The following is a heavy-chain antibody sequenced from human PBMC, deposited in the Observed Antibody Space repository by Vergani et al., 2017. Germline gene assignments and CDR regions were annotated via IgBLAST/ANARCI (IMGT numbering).Heavy chain of an antibody. Sequence: QVQVVQSGAEVKKSGASVKVSCKTSGYTFSNYYMHWVRQAPGQGLEWMGIINPSGGHTNYAQKFQGRVTMTRDTSTSTVYMELSSLRSEGTAIYYCARGDYGILTGYRYWGRGTLVTVSA. D-gene: IGHD3-9*01. V-gene: IGHV1-46*03. CDR3: ARGDYGILTGYRY. J-gene: IGHJ4*02. CDR2: INPSGGHT. CDR1: GYTFSNYY.